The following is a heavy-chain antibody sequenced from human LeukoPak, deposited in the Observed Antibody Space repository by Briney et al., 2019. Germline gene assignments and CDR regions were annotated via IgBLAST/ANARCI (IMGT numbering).Heavy chain of an antibody. D-gene: IGHD3-10*01. Sequence: PSGTLSLTCTVSGGSVTTYYWSWIRQPAGKGLEWIGRIYTSGSTNYNPSLESRVTISADTSKNQFSLKMSSVTAADTAVYYCARVYGSRAFDIWGQGTLVTVSS. V-gene: IGHV4-4*07. CDR1: GGSVTTYY. CDR3: ARVYGSRAFDI. CDR2: IYTSGST. J-gene: IGHJ3*02.